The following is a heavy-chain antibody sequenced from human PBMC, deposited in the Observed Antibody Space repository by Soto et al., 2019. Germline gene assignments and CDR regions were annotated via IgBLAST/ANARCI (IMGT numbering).Heavy chain of an antibody. D-gene: IGHD6-19*01. Sequence: ASVKVSCKVSGYTLTELSMHWVRQAPGKGLEWMGRFDPENGERIYAQKFQGRVTMTEDTSTDTAYMELSSLRSEDTAVYYCATDHQWLGDYYYGMDVWGQGTTVTVSS. CDR1: GYTLTELS. CDR3: ATDHQWLGDYYYGMDV. CDR2: FDPENGER. J-gene: IGHJ6*02. V-gene: IGHV1-24*01.